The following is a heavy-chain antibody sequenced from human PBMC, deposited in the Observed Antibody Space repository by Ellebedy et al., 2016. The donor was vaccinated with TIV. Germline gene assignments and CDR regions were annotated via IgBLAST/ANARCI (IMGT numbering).Heavy chain of an antibody. Sequence: GESLKISCAASGFTVSSNYMSWVRQAPGKGLEWVSVIYSGGSTYYADSVKGRFTISRDNSKNTLYLQMNSLRAEDTAVYYCARDPNSPGDTGYGDYWGQGVVVTVST. CDR1: GFTVSSNY. CDR2: IYSGGST. D-gene: IGHD5-12*01. J-gene: IGHJ4*02. V-gene: IGHV3-53*01. CDR3: ARDPNSPGDTGYGDY.